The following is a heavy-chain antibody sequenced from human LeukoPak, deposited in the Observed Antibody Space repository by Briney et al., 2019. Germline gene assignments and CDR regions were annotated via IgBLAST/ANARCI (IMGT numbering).Heavy chain of an antibody. V-gene: IGHV4-39*07. CDR2: IYHSGST. CDR1: GGSISSGGYY. Sequence: SETLSLTCTVSGGSISSGGYYWSWVRQPPGKGLEWIGEIYHSGSTNYNPSLKSRVTISVDKSKNQFSLKLSSVTAADTAVYYCARVKGGISRLGAFDIWGQGTMVTVSS. D-gene: IGHD1-14*01. J-gene: IGHJ3*02. CDR3: ARVKGGISRLGAFDI.